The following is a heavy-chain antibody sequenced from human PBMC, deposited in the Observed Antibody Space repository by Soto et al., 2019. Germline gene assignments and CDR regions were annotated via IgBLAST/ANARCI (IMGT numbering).Heavy chain of an antibody. J-gene: IGHJ4*02. CDR3: ARDNYGLFDY. V-gene: IGHV4-34*01. D-gene: IGHD3-16*01. CDR1: GGSFSGYY. Sequence: QVQLQQWGAGLLKPSETLSLTCAVYGGSFSGYYWSWIRQPPGKGLEWIGEINHSGSTNYNPSLKSRVTISVDTSKNQFSLKLSSVTAADTAVYYCARDNYGLFDYWGQGTLVTVSS. CDR2: INHSGST.